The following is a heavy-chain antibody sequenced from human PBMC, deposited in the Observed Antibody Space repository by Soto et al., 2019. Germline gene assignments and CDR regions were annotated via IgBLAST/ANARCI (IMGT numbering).Heavy chain of an antibody. CDR2: ISYDGSNK. V-gene: IGHV3-30*18. Sequence: QVQLVESGGGVVQPGRSLRLSCAASGFTLGSDGMHWVRLAPATGLEWVAVISYDGSNKHYADSVKGRFTISRDNSKNTLYLQMNSLRADDTAVYYCAKDGSYEILTGPGRLDYWGQVTLVTVSS. D-gene: IGHD3-9*01. CDR3: AKDGSYEILTGPGRLDY. CDR1: GFTLGSDG. J-gene: IGHJ4*02.